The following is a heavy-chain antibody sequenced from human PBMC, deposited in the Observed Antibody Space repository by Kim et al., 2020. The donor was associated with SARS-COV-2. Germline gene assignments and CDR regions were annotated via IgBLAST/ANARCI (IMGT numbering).Heavy chain of an antibody. Sequence: ASVKVSCKASGYTFTSYGISWVRQAPGQGLEWMGWISADNGNTNYAQKLQGRVTMTTDTSTSTAYMEMRSLRSDDTAVYYCARDDALLSHYYVDYWGQGTLVTVSS. J-gene: IGHJ4*02. CDR1: GYTFTSYG. V-gene: IGHV1-18*01. CDR2: ISADNGNT. D-gene: IGHD3-10*01. CDR3: ARDDALLSHYYVDY.